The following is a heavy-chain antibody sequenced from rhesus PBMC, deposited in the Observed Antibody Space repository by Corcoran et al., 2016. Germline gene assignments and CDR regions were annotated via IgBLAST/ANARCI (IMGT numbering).Heavy chain of an antibody. CDR2: ISSASSYI. V-gene: IGHV3-183*01. J-gene: IGHJ4*01. CDR3: TSAQFDY. Sequence: EVHLVESGGGLVKPGGSLRLSCAASGFPFGVFGMPLARKAPGKGLEGVSSISSASSYIYYADSVKGRFTISRDNAKNSLSLQMSSLRAEDTAVYYCTSAQFDYWGQGVLVTVSS. CDR1: GFPFGVFG.